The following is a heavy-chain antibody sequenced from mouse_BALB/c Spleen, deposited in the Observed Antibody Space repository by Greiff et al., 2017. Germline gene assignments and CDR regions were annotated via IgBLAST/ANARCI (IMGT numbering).Heavy chain of an antibody. CDR3: ARGEDGNFAMDY. V-gene: IGHV1S81*02. CDR1: GYTFTSYW. J-gene: IGHJ4*01. D-gene: IGHD2-1*01. Sequence: VQLQQPGAELVKPGASVKLSCKASGYTFTSYWMHWVKQRPGQGLEWIGEINPSNGRTNYNEKFKSKATLTVDKSSSTAYMQLSSLTSEDSAVYYCARGEDGNFAMDYWGQGTSVTVSS. CDR2: INPSNGRT.